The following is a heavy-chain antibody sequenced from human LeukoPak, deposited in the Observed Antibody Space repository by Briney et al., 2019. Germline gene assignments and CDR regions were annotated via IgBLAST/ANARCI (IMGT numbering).Heavy chain of an antibody. D-gene: IGHD6-19*01. CDR2: VHYNGDT. V-gene: IGHV4-59*01. CDR3: ARVASSVPDY. Sequence: PSETLSLTCTVSGGSISSFYWSWIRQPPGKGLEWIGYVHYNGDTSYNPSLKSRATISVDTSRNQFSLKLSSVTAADTAVYYCARVASSVPDYWGQGTLVTVSS. J-gene: IGHJ4*02. CDR1: GGSISSFY.